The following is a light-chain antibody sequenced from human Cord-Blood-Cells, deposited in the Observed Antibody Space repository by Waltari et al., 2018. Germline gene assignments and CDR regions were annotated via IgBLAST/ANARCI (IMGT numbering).Light chain of an antibody. Sequence: QSALTQPASVSGSPGQSITISCTGTRSDVGGYNYVSWYQQHPGKAPKLLIYDVSNRPSGGSNRFSGSKSGNTASRTISGLQAEDEADYYCSSYTSSSTLGVFGTGTKVTVL. CDR1: RSDVGGYNY. CDR3: SSYTSSSTLGV. V-gene: IGLV2-14*01. CDR2: DVS. J-gene: IGLJ1*01.